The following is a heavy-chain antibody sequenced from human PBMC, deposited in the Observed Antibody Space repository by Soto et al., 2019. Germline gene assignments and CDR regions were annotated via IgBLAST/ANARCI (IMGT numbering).Heavy chain of an antibody. D-gene: IGHD2-15*01. J-gene: IGHJ6*03. CDR3: SHVLGYCSSVTCYHSVDYMDV. CDR1: GFSLNTSAVG. CDR2: VYWDDDK. V-gene: IGHV2-5*02. Sequence: QITLKESGPTLVKPTQTLTLTCTFSGFSLNTSAVGVGWIRQPPGKALEWLALVYWDDDKLYSPSLKSRLTITKDTSKNQVVLTMTNIEGVDTATYFCSHVLGYCSSVTCYHSVDYMDVWGKGTTVTVSS.